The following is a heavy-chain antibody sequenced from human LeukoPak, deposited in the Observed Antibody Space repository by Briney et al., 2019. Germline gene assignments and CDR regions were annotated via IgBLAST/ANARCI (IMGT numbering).Heavy chain of an antibody. V-gene: IGHV3-48*03. J-gene: IGHJ4*02. D-gene: IGHD4-23*01. CDR2: ISSSGSTI. CDR1: GFTFSSYE. CDR3: ARDQYGGNSVDY. Sequence: GGSLRLSCAASGFTFSSYEMNWVRQAPGKGLEWVSYISSSGSTIYYADSVKGRFTISRDNAKNSLYLQMNSLRAEDTAVYYCARDQYGGNSVDYWGQGTLVTVSS.